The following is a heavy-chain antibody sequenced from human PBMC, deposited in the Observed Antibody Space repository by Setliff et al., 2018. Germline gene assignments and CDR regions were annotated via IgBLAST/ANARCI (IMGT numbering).Heavy chain of an antibody. V-gene: IGHV3-7*01. D-gene: IGHD3-10*01. Sequence: QTGGSLRLSCVGTGFSFRNCWASWVRQAPGKGPEWVASINPGGSEKYYVDSVRGRFTISRDNAKNSLYLQMNSLRAEDSAVYYCARDGVFYAMDFWGQGTTVTVSS. J-gene: IGHJ6*02. CDR2: INPGGSEK. CDR3: ARDGVFYAMDF. CDR1: GFSFRNCW.